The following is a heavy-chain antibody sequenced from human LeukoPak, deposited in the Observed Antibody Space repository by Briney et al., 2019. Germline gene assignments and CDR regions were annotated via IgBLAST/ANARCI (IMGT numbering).Heavy chain of an antibody. J-gene: IGHJ4*02. CDR2: IYHSGST. D-gene: IGHD5-18*01. V-gene: IGHV4-38-2*02. CDR1: GFSISSGYY. CDR3: ALWGLYSYGLTRVY. Sequence: SETLSLTCTVSGFSISSGYYWGWIRQPPGKGLEWIGSIYHSGSTYYNPSLKSRVTMSVDTSKNQFSLKLSSVTAADTAVYYCALWGLYSYGLTRVYWGQGTLVTVSS.